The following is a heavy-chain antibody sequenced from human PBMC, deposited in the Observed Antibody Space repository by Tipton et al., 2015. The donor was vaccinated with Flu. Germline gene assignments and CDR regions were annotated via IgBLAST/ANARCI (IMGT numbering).Heavy chain of an antibody. V-gene: IGHV3-30*03. J-gene: IGHJ4*02. D-gene: IGHD2-21*01. CDR1: GFTFSSYG. CDR3: GTVMEF. CDR2: IAYDGNDE. Sequence: SLRLSCAASGFTFSSYGMHWVRQAPGKGLEWVAVIAYDGNDEYYADSVKGRFTISRDNTKNTVTLQMNGLRVEDTAVYYCGTVMEFWGQGTLVTVSS.